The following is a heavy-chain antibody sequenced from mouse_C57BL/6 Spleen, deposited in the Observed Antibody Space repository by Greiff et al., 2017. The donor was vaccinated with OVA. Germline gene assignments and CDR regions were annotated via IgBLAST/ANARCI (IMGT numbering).Heavy chain of an antibody. CDR2: IDPSDSYT. V-gene: IGHV1-50*01. CDR1: GYTFTSYW. J-gene: IGHJ4*01. CDR3: ARHAMDD. Sequence: QVQLQQPGAELVKPGASVKLSCKASGYTFTSYWMQWVKQRPGQGLEWIGEIDPSDSYTNYNQKFKGKATLTVDTSSSTAYMQLSSLTSEDSAVYYCARHAMDDWGQGTSVTVSS.